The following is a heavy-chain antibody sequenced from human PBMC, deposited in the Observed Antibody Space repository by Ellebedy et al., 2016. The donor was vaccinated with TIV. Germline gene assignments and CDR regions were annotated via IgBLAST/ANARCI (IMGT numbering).Heavy chain of an antibody. D-gene: IGHD3-10*01. V-gene: IGHV1-69*05. CDR2: IIPIFGTA. CDR1: GGTFSSYA. J-gene: IGHJ6*02. CDR3: ARDEGESRILYYYYYGMDV. Sequence: AASVKVSCKASGGTFSSYAISWVRQAPGQGLEWMGGIIPIFGTANYAQKLQDRVTMTTDTSTSTAYMELRSLRSDDTAVYYCARDEGESRILYYYYYGMDVWGQGTTVTVSS.